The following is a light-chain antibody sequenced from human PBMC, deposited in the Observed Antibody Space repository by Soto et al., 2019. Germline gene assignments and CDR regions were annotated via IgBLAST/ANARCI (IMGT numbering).Light chain of an antibody. Sequence: ETVLTQSPGTLSLSPGERATLSCRASQSVTSDFLAWYQQKPGQAPRLLIYGASTRAAGVPYRFSGSGSGTDFTLTITRLEPEDFAVYYCQQYGRSSLMFTFGQGTKLGV. CDR1: QSVTSDF. CDR3: QQYGRSSLMFT. V-gene: IGKV3-20*01. CDR2: GAS. J-gene: IGKJ2*01.